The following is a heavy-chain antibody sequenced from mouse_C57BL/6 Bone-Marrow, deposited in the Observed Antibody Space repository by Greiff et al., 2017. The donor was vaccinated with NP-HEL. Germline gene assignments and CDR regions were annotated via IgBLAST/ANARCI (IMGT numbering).Heavy chain of an antibody. D-gene: IGHD1-1*01. Sequence: VQLQQSGAELVRPGASVKLSCTASGFNIKDDYMHWVKQRPEQGLEWIGWIDPENGDTEYASKFQGKATITAATSSNTAYLQLSSLTSEDTAVYYCTSTVVAPFAYWGQGTLVTVSA. V-gene: IGHV14-4*01. CDR3: TSTVVAPFAY. J-gene: IGHJ3*01. CDR2: IDPENGDT. CDR1: GFNIKDDY.